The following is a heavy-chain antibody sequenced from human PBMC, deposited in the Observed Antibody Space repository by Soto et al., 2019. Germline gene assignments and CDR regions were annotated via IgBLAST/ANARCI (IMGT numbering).Heavy chain of an antibody. D-gene: IGHD7-27*01. Sequence: SETLSLTCTVSGGSISSYYWSWIRQPPGKGLEWIGYIYYSGSTNYNPYLKSRVTISVDTSKNQFSLKLSSVTAADTAVYYCARVTLLGSLDIWGQGTMVTVSS. V-gene: IGHV4-59*01. CDR3: ARVTLLGSLDI. CDR2: IYYSGST. J-gene: IGHJ3*02. CDR1: GGSISSYY.